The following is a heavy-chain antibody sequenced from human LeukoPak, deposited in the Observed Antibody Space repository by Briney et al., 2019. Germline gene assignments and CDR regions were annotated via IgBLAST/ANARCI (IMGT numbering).Heavy chain of an antibody. V-gene: IGHV1-69*06. J-gene: IGHJ3*02. D-gene: IGHD6-19*01. CDR3: ARVIAVAQAFDI. CDR2: IIPIFGTA. CDR1: GGTFSSYA. Sequence: WASVKVSCTASGGTFSSYAISWVRQAPGQGLEWMGGIIPIFGTANYAQKFQGRVTITADKSTSTAYMELSSLRSEDTAVYYCARVIAVAQAFDIWGQGTMVTVSS.